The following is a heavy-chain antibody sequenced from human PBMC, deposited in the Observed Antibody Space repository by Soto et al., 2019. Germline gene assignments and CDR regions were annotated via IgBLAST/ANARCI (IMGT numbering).Heavy chain of an antibody. D-gene: IGHD6-13*01. CDR3: ARRGSSSWYGY. J-gene: IGHJ4*02. Sequence: QLQLQESGPGLVKPSETLSLPCTVSGGSISSSSYYWGWIRQPPGKGLEWIGSIYYSGSTYYNPSLKSRVTISVDTSKNQFSLKLSSVTAADTAVYYCARRGSSSWYGYWGQGTLVTVSS. V-gene: IGHV4-39*01. CDR2: IYYSGST. CDR1: GGSISSSSYY.